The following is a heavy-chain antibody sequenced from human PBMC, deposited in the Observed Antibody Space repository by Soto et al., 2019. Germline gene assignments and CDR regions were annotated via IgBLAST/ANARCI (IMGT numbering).Heavy chain of an antibody. CDR2: ISSSNGNV. Sequence: QVPLVQSGAEVKKPGASVKVSCEASVDTFTRYGINWVRQAPGQGLEWMGWISSSNGNVEYAQNVQGRVIMTTDTSTSTAYMELRSLRSDDTAVYYCARGVPTSADHYYGMDVWGQGTTVTVSS. D-gene: IGHD1-1*01. CDR1: VDTFTRYG. CDR3: ARGVPTSADHYYGMDV. V-gene: IGHV1-18*01. J-gene: IGHJ6*02.